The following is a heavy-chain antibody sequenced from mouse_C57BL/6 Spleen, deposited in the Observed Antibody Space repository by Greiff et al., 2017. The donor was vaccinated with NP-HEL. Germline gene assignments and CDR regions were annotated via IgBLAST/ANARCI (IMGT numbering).Heavy chain of an antibody. CDR2: IYPGDGDT. D-gene: IGHD1-1*01. V-gene: IGHV1-82*01. CDR3: ARWGYYGSSDWYFAV. Sequence: QVQLQQSGPELVKPGASVKISCKASGYAFSSAWMNWVKQRPGQGLEWIGRIYPGDGDTNYNGKFKGKATLTADKSSSTAYMQLSSLTSEDSTVYFCARWGYYGSSDWYFAVWGTGTTVTVSS. J-gene: IGHJ1*03. CDR1: GYAFSSAW.